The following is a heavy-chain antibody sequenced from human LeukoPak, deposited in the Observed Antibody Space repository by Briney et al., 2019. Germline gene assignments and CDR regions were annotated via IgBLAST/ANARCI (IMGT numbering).Heavy chain of an antibody. D-gene: IGHD6-6*01. CDR2: IYASGNT. V-gene: IGHV4-4*07. Sequence: PSETLSLTCTVSGGSISTYHWSLIRQPAGKGLGWIGRIYASGNTNYNPSLKSRVTMSLDTSKNQFSLRLTSVTAADTAVYYCAREYSSSSGKNAFDVWGQGTMVTVSS. J-gene: IGHJ3*01. CDR1: GGSISTYH. CDR3: AREYSSSSGKNAFDV.